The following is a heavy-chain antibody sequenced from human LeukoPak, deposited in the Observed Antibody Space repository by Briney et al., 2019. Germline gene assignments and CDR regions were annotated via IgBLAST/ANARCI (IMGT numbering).Heavy chain of an antibody. CDR3: ARDRLQLQS. D-gene: IGHD1-1*01. V-gene: IGHV4-34*01. CDR2: INHSGST. CDR1: GGYFSGYH. Sequence: SETLSLTCAVYGGYFSGYHWSWIRQPPGKGLEWIGEINHSGSTNYNPSLKSRVTISVDTSKNQFSLKLSSVTAADTAVYYCARDRLQLQSWGQGTLVTVSS. J-gene: IGHJ5*02.